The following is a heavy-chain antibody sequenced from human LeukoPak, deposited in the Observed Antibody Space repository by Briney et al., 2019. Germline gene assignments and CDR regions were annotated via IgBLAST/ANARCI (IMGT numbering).Heavy chain of an antibody. D-gene: IGHD5-12*01. V-gene: IGHV1-2*02. CDR1: GYTFTSYG. CDR2: INPNSGGT. CDR3: ARDLGYSGYDCFDY. Sequence: ASVKVSCKASGYTFTSYGISWVRQAPGQGLEWMGWINPNSGGTNYAQKFQGRVTMTRDTSINTAYMELSRLRSDDTAVYYCARDLGYSGYDCFDYWGQGTLVTVSS. J-gene: IGHJ4*02.